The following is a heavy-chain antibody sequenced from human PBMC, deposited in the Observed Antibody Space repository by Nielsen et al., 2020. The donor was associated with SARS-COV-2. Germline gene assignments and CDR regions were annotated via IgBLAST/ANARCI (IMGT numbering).Heavy chain of an antibody. CDR3: ARESVIAAQFDP. J-gene: IGHJ5*02. D-gene: IGHD6-6*01. CDR1: GYIFTRYA. CDR2: INAGNGNT. Sequence: ASVKVSCKASGYIFTRYAMHWVRQAPGQRLEWMGWINAGNGNTKYSQKFQGRVTITRDTSASTAYMELSSLRSEDTAVYYCARESVIAAQFDPWGQGTLVTVSS. V-gene: IGHV1-3*01.